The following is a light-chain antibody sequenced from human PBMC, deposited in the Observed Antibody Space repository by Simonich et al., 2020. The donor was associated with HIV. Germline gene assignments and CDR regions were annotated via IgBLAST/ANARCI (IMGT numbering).Light chain of an antibody. J-gene: IGKJ2*01. Sequence: EIVLTQYPATLSLSTGERTTLSCRASQSVSTYLAWYQQKPGQAPSLLIFDASTRATGIPARFSGSGSGTDFTLTISSLEPEDFAVYYCQQRSNWPPYTFGQGTKLEIK. CDR3: QQRSNWPPYT. V-gene: IGKV3-11*01. CDR1: QSVSTY. CDR2: DAS.